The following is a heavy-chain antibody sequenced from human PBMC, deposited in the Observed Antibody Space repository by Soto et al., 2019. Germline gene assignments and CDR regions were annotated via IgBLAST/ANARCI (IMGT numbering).Heavy chain of an antibody. D-gene: IGHD4-17*01. Sequence: EVQLVESGGGLVQPGGSLRLSCAASGFTFSRDSMNWVRQAPGKGLEWISYISSGSSSIYYADSAKGRFTISRDNAKNSLDLQMNSLRDEDTAVYYCVPDLIDDYGDFVSGFDYWGQGTLVTVSS. J-gene: IGHJ4*02. CDR1: GFTFSRDS. CDR3: VPDLIDDYGDFVSGFDY. CDR2: ISSGSSSI. V-gene: IGHV3-48*02.